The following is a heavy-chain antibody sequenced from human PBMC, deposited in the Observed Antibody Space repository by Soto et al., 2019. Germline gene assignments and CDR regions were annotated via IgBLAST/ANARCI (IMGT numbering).Heavy chain of an antibody. Sequence: ASVKVCCKASGYTFTNHGISWVRQAPGQGLEWVGWVSGYNDKTKSAQKFKGRVTMTTDTSTSTAYMELRSLRSDDTAVYYCARDFNPVPYFFDYWGQGTLVTVSS. J-gene: IGHJ4*02. CDR1: GYTFTNHG. V-gene: IGHV1-18*04. CDR3: ARDFNPVPYFFDY. CDR2: VSGYNDKT.